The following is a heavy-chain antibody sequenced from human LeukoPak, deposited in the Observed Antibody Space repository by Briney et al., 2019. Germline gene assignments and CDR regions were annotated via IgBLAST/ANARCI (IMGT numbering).Heavy chain of an antibody. Sequence: GGSLRLSCAASGFTVSSNSMSWVRQAPGKGLEWVSLTSGDGITTYFADSVKGRFTISRDNSKSSLFLQMNSLRTEDTALYYCARDHVYGGADYWGQGTLVTVSS. CDR3: ARDHVYGGADY. D-gene: IGHD5/OR15-5a*01. CDR1: GFTVSSNS. J-gene: IGHJ4*02. V-gene: IGHV3-43*02. CDR2: TSGDGITT.